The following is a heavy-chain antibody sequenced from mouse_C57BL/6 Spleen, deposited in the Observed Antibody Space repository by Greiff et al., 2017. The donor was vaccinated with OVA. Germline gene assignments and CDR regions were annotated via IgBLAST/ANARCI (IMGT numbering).Heavy chain of an antibody. D-gene: IGHD1-1*01. J-gene: IGHJ4*01. V-gene: IGHV5-17*01. CDR1: GFTFSDYG. Sequence: EVMLVESGGGLVKPGGSLKLSCAASGFTFSDYGMHWVRQVPEKGLEWVAYISSGSSTIYYADTVKGRFTISRDNAKNTLFLQMTSLRSEDTAMYYCARPLITTVVNYYAMDYWGQGTSVTVSS. CDR3: ARPLITTVVNYYAMDY. CDR2: ISSGSSTI.